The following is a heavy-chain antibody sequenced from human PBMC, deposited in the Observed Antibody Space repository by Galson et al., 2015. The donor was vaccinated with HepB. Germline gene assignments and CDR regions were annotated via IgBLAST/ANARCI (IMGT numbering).Heavy chain of an antibody. V-gene: IGHV6-1*01. CDR2: TYFRSRWYY. J-gene: IGHJ4*02. CDR3: AGAGYCRSTYCFFAY. D-gene: IGHD2-2*01. Sequence: AISGDSVSGNIVSWNWISQSPSRGLEWLGRTYFRSRWYYDYAVSVKSRITINPDTSENQFSLQLHSVTPEDTAVYYCAGAGYCRSTYCFFAYWGQGTLVTVSS. CDR1: GDSVSGNIVS.